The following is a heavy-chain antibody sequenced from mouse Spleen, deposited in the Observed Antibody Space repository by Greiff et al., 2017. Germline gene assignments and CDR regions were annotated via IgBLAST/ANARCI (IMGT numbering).Heavy chain of an antibody. D-gene: IGHD1-2*01. Sequence: VQLQQSGAELVRPGASVKLSCKASGYTFTDFYINWVKQRPGQGLEWIARIYPGSGNTYYNEKFKGKATLTAEKSSSTAYMQLSSLTSEDSAVYFCARTGYGYLDYWGQGTTLTVSS. V-gene: IGHV1-76*01. CDR2: IYPGSGNT. CDR3: ARTGYGYLDY. CDR1: GYTFTDFY. J-gene: IGHJ2*01.